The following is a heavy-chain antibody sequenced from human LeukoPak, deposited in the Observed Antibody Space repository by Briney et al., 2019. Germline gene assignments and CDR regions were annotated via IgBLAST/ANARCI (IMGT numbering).Heavy chain of an antibody. Sequence: GGSLRLSCATSGFTFSSYSMNWVRQAPGKGLEWVSYISSSDSTISYADSVKGRFTISRDNAKNSLYLQMNSLRAEDTAVYYCAKATTVVTYGYWGQGALVTVSS. CDR2: ISSSDSTI. D-gene: IGHD4-23*01. CDR3: AKATTVVTYGY. J-gene: IGHJ4*02. CDR1: GFTFSSYS. V-gene: IGHV3-48*04.